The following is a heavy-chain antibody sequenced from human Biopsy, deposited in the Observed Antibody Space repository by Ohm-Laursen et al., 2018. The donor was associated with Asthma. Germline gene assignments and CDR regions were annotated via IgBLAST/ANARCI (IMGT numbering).Heavy chain of an antibody. CDR2: INPGNGNT. J-gene: IGHJ4*02. V-gene: IGHV1-3*01. Sequence: ASVKVSCKASAYTITSNAMHWVRQAPGQRLEWMGWINPGNGNTKYSQKFQGRVTITRDTSASTAYMELSSLRSEDTAVYYCVRDGPRIAIFGVGDYFDYWGQGTLVT. CDR1: AYTITSNA. D-gene: IGHD3-3*01. CDR3: VRDGPRIAIFGVGDYFDY.